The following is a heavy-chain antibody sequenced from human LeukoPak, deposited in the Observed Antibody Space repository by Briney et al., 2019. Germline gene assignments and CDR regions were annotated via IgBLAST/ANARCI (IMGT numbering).Heavy chain of an antibody. V-gene: IGHV6-1*01. CDR2: TYYRSKWYN. Sequence: SQTLSLTCAISGDSVSSNSAAWNWIRQSPSRGLEWLGRTYYRSKWYNDYAVSVKSRITINPDTSKNQFSLQLNSVTPEDTAVYYCARSTAFLRSQWLGRYYFDYWGQGTPVTVSS. CDR3: ARSTAFLRSQWLGRYYFDY. J-gene: IGHJ4*02. CDR1: GDSVSSNSAA. D-gene: IGHD6-19*01.